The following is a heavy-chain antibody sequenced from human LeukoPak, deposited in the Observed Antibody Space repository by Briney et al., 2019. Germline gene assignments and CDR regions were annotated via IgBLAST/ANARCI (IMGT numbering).Heavy chain of an antibody. V-gene: IGHV4-61*08. D-gene: IGHD6-13*01. Sequence: SETLSLTCTVSGGSISSGGYYWSWIRQHPGKGLEWIGYIYYSGSTNYNPSLKSRVTISVDTSKNQFSLKLSSVTAADTAVYYCAVALLGQQLAIDYWGQGTLVTVSS. CDR2: IYYSGST. J-gene: IGHJ4*02. CDR1: GGSISSGGYY. CDR3: AVALLGQQLAIDY.